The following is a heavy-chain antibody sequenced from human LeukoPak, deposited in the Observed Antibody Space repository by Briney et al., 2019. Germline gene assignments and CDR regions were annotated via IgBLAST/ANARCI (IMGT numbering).Heavy chain of an antibody. V-gene: IGHV5-51*01. CDR3: ATWKYSSSTIDV. D-gene: IGHD6-6*01. CDR2: IYPYDSTT. J-gene: IGHJ6*02. CDR1: GYTVTSYW. Sequence: GESVKISCKGSGYTVTSYWIAWVRQMPGKGLEWMGTIYPYDSTTRYSPSFQGQVTISGDKSSSTSYVQWSSLKASDTAMYYCATWKYSSSTIDVWGQGTTVTVSS.